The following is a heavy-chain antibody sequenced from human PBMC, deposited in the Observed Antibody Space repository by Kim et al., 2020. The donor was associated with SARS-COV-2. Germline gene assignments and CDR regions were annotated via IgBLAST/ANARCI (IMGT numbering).Heavy chain of an antibody. V-gene: IGHV4-39*07. CDR2: IYYSGST. J-gene: IGHJ4*02. CDR1: GGSISSSSYY. D-gene: IGHD2-15*01. CDR3: ARDFLGYCSGGSCTNGFDY. Sequence: SETLSLTCTVSGGSISSSSYYWGWIRQPPGKGLEWIGSIYYSGSTYYNPSLKSRVTISVDTSKNQFSLKLSSVTAADTAMYYCARDFLGYCSGGSCTNGFDYWGQGTLVTVSS.